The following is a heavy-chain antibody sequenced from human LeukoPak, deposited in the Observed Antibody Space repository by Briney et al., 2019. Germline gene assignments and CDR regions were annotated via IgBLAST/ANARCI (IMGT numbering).Heavy chain of an antibody. CDR1: GFTFSSYG. D-gene: IGHD3-10*01. J-gene: IGHJ4*02. CDR2: ISYDGSNK. Sequence: GGSLRLSCAASGFTFSSYGMHWVRQAPGKGLEWVAVISYDGSNKYYADSVKGRFTISRDNSKNTLYLQMNSLRAEDTAVYYCAKTTYYYGSGSYYKGYYFDYWGQGTLVTASS. CDR3: AKTTYYYGSGSYYKGYYFDY. V-gene: IGHV3-30*18.